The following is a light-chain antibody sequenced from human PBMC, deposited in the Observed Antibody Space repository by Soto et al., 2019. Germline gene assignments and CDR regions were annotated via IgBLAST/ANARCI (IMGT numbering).Light chain of an antibody. CDR3: QQYGSPPQT. Sequence: EIVLTQSPVTLSLSPGERATLSCRASQSVSSSYLAWYQQKPGQAPRLLIYGASSRAIGIPDRFSGSGSGTDFTLTISRLEPEDFAVYYCQQYGSPPQTFGQGTKVDIK. CDR2: GAS. V-gene: IGKV3-20*01. J-gene: IGKJ1*01. CDR1: QSVSSSY.